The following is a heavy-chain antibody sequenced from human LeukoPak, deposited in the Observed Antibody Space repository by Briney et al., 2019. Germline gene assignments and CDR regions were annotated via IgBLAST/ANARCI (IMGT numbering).Heavy chain of an antibody. J-gene: IGHJ5*02. V-gene: IGHV5-51*01. CDR3: ARLPVQYYYGSGSYSWFDP. CDR2: TYPGDSDT. CDR1: GYSFTSYW. Sequence: GESLKISCKGSGYSFTSYWIGWVRQMPGKGLEGMGITYPGDSDTRYSPSFQGQVTISADKSISTAYLQWSSLKASDTAMYYCARLPVQYYYGSGSYSWFDPWGQGTLVTVSS. D-gene: IGHD3-10*01.